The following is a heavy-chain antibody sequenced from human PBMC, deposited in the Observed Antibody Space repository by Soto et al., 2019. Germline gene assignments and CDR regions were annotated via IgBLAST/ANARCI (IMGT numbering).Heavy chain of an antibody. J-gene: IGHJ6*02. Sequence: SGGSLRLSCAASGFTFSSYSMNWVRQAPGKGLEWVSSISSSSSYIYYADSVKGRFTISRDNAKNSLYLQMNSLRAEDTAVYYCARVEEGYDILTGDAYYYGMDVWGQGTTVTVSS. CDR3: ARVEEGYDILTGDAYYYGMDV. D-gene: IGHD3-9*01. CDR2: ISSSSSYI. CDR1: GFTFSSYS. V-gene: IGHV3-21*01.